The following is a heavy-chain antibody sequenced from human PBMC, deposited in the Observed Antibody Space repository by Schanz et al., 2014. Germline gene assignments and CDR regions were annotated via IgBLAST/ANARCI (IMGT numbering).Heavy chain of an antibody. CDR3: ARDVPINDY. CDR1: GYTVSALA. D-gene: IGHD2-2*01. CDR2: FDVEDGET. J-gene: IGHJ4*02. V-gene: IGHV1-24*01. Sequence: QVQLLQSGSEVKKPGASVKVSCEISGYTVSALAMHWVRQAPGKGLEWLGGFDVEDGETIYAQKFQGRVTMTEDTSTETAYMELRSLTSDDTAVYYCARDVPINDYWGQGTPVTVSS.